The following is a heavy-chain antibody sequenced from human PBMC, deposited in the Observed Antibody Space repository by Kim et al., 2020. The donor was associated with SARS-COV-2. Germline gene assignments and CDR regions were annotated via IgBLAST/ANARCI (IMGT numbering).Heavy chain of an antibody. CDR3: ARIARVVRGVNSAGGYFDY. Sequence: SETLSLTCTVSGGSISSSSYYWGWIRQPPGKGLEWIGSIYYSGSTYYNPSLKSRVTISVDTSKNQFSLKLSSVTAADTAVYYCARIARVVRGVNSAGGYFDYWGQRTLVTVSS. V-gene: IGHV4-39*07. CDR1: GGSISSSSYY. J-gene: IGHJ4*02. D-gene: IGHD3-10*01. CDR2: IYYSGST.